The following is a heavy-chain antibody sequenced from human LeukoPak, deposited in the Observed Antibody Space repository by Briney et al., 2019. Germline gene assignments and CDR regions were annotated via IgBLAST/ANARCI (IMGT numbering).Heavy chain of an antibody. CDR1: GFTFSSYW. D-gene: IGHD2-8*01. CDR3: ARSRYCTNGICSYFDY. J-gene: IGHJ4*02. V-gene: IGHV3-7*03. CDR2: IKQDGSEK. Sequence: GGSLRLSCAASGFTFSSYWMTWVRQAPGKGLEWVANIKQDGSEKYYVDSVKGRFTISRDNAKNSLYLQMNSLRAEDTAVYYCARSRYCTNGICSYFDYWGQGTLVTVSS.